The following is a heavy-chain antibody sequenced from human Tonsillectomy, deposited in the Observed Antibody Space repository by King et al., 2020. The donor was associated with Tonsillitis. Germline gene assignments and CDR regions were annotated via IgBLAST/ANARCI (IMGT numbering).Heavy chain of an antibody. D-gene: IGHD1-1*01. Sequence: VQLQESGPGLVKPSETLSLTCTVSSGSISIYYWSWIRQPPGKGPEWIGYINHSGTTNYNPSLKSRVTISIDTSTNQFSLRLNSVTAADTAVYYCARHGTSTVPSPSALDYWGQGTLVTVSS. CDR1: SGSISIYY. V-gene: IGHV4-59*08. CDR3: ARHGTSTVPSPSALDY. CDR2: INHSGTT. J-gene: IGHJ4*02.